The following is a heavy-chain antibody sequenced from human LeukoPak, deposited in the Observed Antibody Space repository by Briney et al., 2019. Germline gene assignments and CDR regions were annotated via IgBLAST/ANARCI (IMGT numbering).Heavy chain of an antibody. J-gene: IGHJ4*02. V-gene: IGHV4-31*03. CDR3: ARRYDSSGSFYAQIDY. CDR1: GGSISSGGYY. Sequence: PSETLSLTCTVSGGSISSGGYYWSWIRQHPGKGLEWIGYIYYSGSTYYNPSLKSRITISIDTSKNQFSLRLSSVTAAGTAVYYCARRYDSSGSFYAQIDYWGQGTLVIVSS. D-gene: IGHD3-22*01. CDR2: IYYSGST.